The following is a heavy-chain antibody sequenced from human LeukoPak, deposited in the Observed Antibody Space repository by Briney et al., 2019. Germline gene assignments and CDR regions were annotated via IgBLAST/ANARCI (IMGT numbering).Heavy chain of an antibody. V-gene: IGHV3-30*18. CDR3: SKRADSGYEYYFDY. J-gene: IGHJ4*02. Sequence: GGSLRLSCAASGFTFSSYSMNWVRQAPGQGLEWVAVISFDGTNKYYADSLKGRFTISRDNSKNTVYLQMNSLRPEDTAVYFCSKRADSGYEYYFDYWGQGTLVTVSS. D-gene: IGHD5-12*01. CDR2: ISFDGTNK. CDR1: GFTFSSYS.